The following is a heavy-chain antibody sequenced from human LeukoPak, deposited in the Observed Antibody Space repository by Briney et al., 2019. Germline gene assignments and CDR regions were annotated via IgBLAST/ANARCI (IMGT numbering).Heavy chain of an antibody. V-gene: IGHV3-30*02. J-gene: IGHJ4*02. CDR2: IRHDGSIK. D-gene: IGHD3-16*01. CDR3: AKDSLADIDY. CDR1: GFIFSTYG. Sequence: GGSLRLSCAASGFIFSTYGMYWVRQAPGKGLEWVAFIRHDGSIKNYADSVKGRSTISRDNSKNTLYLQMNSLRAEDTAVYYCAKDSLADIDYWGQGTLVAVSS.